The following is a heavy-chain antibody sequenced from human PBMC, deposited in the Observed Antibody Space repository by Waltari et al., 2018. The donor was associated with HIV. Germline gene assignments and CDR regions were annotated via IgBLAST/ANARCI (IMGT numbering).Heavy chain of an antibody. Sequence: EVQVLESGGGLVQPGGSLRLSCVASGLTFTNYAMSWVRQAPGKGLEWVSSLSVSGDTYYADSVRGRFTLSRDSSKNTHYLQMNSLRAEDTAVYYCAHGMARTTLGRRVGVWGEGTTVTVSS. CDR2: LSVSGDT. V-gene: IGHV3-23*01. CDR1: GLTFTNYA. J-gene: IGHJ6*04. D-gene: IGHD2-2*01. CDR3: AHGMARTTLGRRVGV.